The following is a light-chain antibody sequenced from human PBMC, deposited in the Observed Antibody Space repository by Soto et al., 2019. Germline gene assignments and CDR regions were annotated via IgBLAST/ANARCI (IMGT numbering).Light chain of an antibody. CDR2: GAS. CDR3: HQYGSLYT. Sequence: EIVLTQSPGTLSLSPGERATLSCRASQTVSSSYLAWYQQKPGQAPRLLIYGASSRATGIPERFSGSGSGTDFTLTISRLEREDFAVYYCHQYGSLYTFGQGTKLEIK. J-gene: IGKJ2*01. V-gene: IGKV3-20*01. CDR1: QTVSSSY.